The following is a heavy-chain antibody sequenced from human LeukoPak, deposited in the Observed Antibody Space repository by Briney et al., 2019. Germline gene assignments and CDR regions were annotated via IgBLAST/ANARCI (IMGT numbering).Heavy chain of an antibody. D-gene: IGHD3-10*01. Sequence: GASVKVSCKASGYTFTRYAVHWVRQAPGQRLEWMGWINAGNGNTKYSQEFQGRVTITRDTSASTAYMELSSLRSEDMAVYYCARARITMVRGVFGILDYWGQGTLVTVSS. CDR2: INAGNGNT. CDR1: GYTFTRYA. V-gene: IGHV1-3*03. CDR3: ARARITMVRGVFGILDY. J-gene: IGHJ4*02.